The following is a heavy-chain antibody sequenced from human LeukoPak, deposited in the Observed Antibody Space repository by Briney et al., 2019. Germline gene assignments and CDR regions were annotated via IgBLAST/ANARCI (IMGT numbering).Heavy chain of an antibody. D-gene: IGHD3-10*01. Sequence: GASLRLSCVASGLAFSGDAMNWVRQAPGKGLEWVSGISGSGGSTYYADFVKGRFTISRDNSKNTLYLEMNSLIAEDTATYYCAKTAKGSLPAYYYDSWGQGTLVTVSS. J-gene: IGHJ5*01. CDR3: AKTAKGSLPAYYYDS. CDR2: ISGSGGST. V-gene: IGHV3-23*01. CDR1: GLAFSGDA.